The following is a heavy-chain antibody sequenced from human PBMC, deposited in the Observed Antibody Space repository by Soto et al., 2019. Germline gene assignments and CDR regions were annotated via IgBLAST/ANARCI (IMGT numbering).Heavy chain of an antibody. V-gene: IGHV4-59*01. CDR1: GGSISSYY. CDR3: ASVNSDYGNYYYGMDV. J-gene: IGHJ6*02. Sequence: SETLSLTCTVSGGSISSYYWSWIRQPPGKGLEWIGYIYYSGSTNYNPSLKSRVTISVDTSKNQFSLKLSSVTAADTAVYYCASVNSDYGNYYYGMDVWGQGTKVTGSS. CDR2: IYYSGST. D-gene: IGHD4-17*01.